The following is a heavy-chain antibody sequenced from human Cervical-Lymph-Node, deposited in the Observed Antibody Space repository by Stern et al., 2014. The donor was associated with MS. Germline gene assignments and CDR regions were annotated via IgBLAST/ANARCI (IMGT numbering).Heavy chain of an antibody. V-gene: IGHV1-69*01. J-gene: IGHJ5*02. Sequence: QVQLVQSGAEVKRPGSSVRVSCEVFGGTFSSTGINWVRQAPGRGLEWVGGIIPIFGPKYAPEFLGTVTISEDESASTAYLDLRSLISADTAVFYCVGPDFHLWGQGTLVTVSS. CDR2: IIPIFGP. CDR3: VGPDFHL. D-gene: IGHD3/OR15-3a*01. CDR1: GGTFSSTG.